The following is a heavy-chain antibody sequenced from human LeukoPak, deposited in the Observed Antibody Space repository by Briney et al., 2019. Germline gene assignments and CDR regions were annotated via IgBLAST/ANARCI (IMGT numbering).Heavy chain of an antibody. Sequence: PSETLSLTCTVSAGSISSYYWSWIRQHPGKGLEWIGYIYYSGSTYYNPSLKSRVTISVDTSKNQFSLKLSSVTAADTAVYYCARVIRRGSGSYGLYLDYWGQGTLVTVSS. J-gene: IGHJ4*02. CDR2: IYYSGST. V-gene: IGHV4-59*06. CDR1: AGSISSYY. CDR3: ARVIRRGSGSYGLYLDY. D-gene: IGHD3-10*01.